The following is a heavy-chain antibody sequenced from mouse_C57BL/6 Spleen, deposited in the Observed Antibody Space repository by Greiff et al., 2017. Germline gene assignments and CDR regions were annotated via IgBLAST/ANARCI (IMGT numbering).Heavy chain of an antibody. CDR2: IDPSDSYT. J-gene: IGHJ2*01. CDR1: GYTFTSYW. D-gene: IGHD3-2*02. CDR3: ARVEAGFDY. V-gene: IGHV1-50*01. Sequence: QVQLQQPGAELVKPGASVKLSCKASGYTFTSYWMQWVKQRPGQGLEWIGEIDPSDSYTNYNQKFKGKATFTVDTSSSTAYMQLSSLTSEYSAVYYCARVEAGFDYWGQGTTLTVSS.